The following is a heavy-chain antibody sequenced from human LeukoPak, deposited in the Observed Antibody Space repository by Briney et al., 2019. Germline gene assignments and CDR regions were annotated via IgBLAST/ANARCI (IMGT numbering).Heavy chain of an antibody. J-gene: IGHJ4*02. CDR1: GGSISSGGYS. V-gene: IGHV4-30-2*01. CDR3: ARAGYYDSSGSWGWYFDY. CDR2: IYHSGST. D-gene: IGHD3-22*01. Sequence: SETLSLTCAVPGGSISSGGYSWSWIRQPPGKGLEWIGYIYHSGSTYYNPSLKSRVTISVDRSKNQFSLKLSSVTAADTAVYYCARAGYYDSSGSWGWYFDYWGQGTLVTVSP.